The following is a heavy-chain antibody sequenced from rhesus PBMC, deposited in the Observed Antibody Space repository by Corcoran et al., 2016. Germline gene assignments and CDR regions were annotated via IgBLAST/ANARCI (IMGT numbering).Heavy chain of an antibody. CDR3: ARDGPSSGSLDV. CDR2: IGGRGVST. D-gene: IGHD6-13*01. CDR1: GYSINIGFG. J-gene: IGHJ5-2*02. V-gene: IGHV4-127*01. Sequence: QVQLQELGPGLVKPSETLSLPCAVSGYSINIGFGWCWVRPPPGTGLEWIAYIGGRGVSTKYNPSLKSRVTISKDTSKNQFSLKLSSVTAADTAVYYGARDGPSSGSLDVWGRGILVTVSS.